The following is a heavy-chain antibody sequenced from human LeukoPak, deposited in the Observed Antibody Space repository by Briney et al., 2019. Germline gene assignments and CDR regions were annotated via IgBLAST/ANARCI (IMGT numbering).Heavy chain of an antibody. CDR2: ISGSGGST. Sequence: GGSLRLSCAASGFTFSSYAMSWVRQAPGKGLEWVSAISGSGGSTYYADSVKGRFTISRDNSKNTLYLNMNSLRVEDTAIYYCAKDGATSWIGGQNWFDPWGQGTLVTVSS. V-gene: IGHV3-23*01. CDR1: GFTFSSYA. D-gene: IGHD4/OR15-4a*01. J-gene: IGHJ5*02. CDR3: AKDGATSWIGGQNWFDP.